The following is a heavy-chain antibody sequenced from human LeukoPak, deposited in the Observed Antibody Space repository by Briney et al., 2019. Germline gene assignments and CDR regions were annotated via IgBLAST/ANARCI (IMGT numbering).Heavy chain of an antibody. V-gene: IGHV1-46*01. J-gene: IGHJ6*03. CDR1: GYTFTSYY. D-gene: IGHD5-24*01. CDR3: ARAAVEMATIRYYYYYMDV. Sequence: ASVKVSCKASGYTFTSYYMHWVRQAPGQGLEWMGIINPSGGSTSHAQKFQGRVTMTRDTSTSTVYMELSSLRSEDTAVYYCARAAVEMATIRYYYYYMDVWGKGTTVTISS. CDR2: INPSGGST.